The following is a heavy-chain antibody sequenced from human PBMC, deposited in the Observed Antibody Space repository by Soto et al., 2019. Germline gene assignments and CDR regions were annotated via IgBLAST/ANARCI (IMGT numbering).Heavy chain of an antibody. Sequence: QVQLVESGGGVVQPGRSLRLSCAASGFTFSSYGMHWVRQAPGKGLEWVAVISYDGSNKYYADSVKGRFTISRDNSKNTLYLQMNSLRAEDTAVYYCAKDGSGWYVEYWFDPWGQGTLVTVSS. D-gene: IGHD6-19*01. CDR2: ISYDGSNK. CDR1: GFTFSSYG. J-gene: IGHJ5*02. CDR3: AKDGSGWYVEYWFDP. V-gene: IGHV3-30*18.